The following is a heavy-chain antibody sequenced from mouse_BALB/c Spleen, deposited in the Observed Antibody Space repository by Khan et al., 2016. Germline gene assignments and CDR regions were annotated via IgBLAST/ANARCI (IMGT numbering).Heavy chain of an antibody. D-gene: IGHD1-1*02. Sequence: QVQLKESGPELVRPGESVKISCKGSGYTFTDYAMHWVKQSHAKSLEWIGVISIYYENTNYNQKFKGKATMTVDKSSSTAYMELARLTSEDSAIYYCASGNYFDYWGQGTTLTVSS. V-gene: IGHV1S137*01. J-gene: IGHJ2*01. CDR3: ASGNYFDY. CDR1: GYTFTDYA. CDR2: ISIYYENT.